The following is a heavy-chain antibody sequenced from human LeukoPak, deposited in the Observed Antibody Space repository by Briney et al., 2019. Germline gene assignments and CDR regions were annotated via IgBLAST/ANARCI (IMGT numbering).Heavy chain of an antibody. CDR2: IFYSGST. D-gene: IGHD3-22*01. CDR1: GGSISTSSYY. J-gene: IGHJ4*02. V-gene: IGHV4-39*07. CDR3: ARASYSYDINGWVPFDY. Sequence: SETLSLTCTVSGGSISTSSYYWGWVRQPPGKGLEWIGNIFYSGSTYYSPSLKSRVTISLDTSRNQFSLKLNSVTAADTAVYYCARASYSYDINGWVPFDYWGQGTLVTVSS.